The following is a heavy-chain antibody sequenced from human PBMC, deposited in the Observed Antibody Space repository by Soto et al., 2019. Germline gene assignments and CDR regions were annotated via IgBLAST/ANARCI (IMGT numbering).Heavy chain of an antibody. J-gene: IGHJ5*02. CDR3: TKDAKFDDIYTGYFVNDL. Sequence: GASVKVSCKAIGYSFTSHYMHWVRQAPGQGLVWIGTIYPCCVNIAYAQRFQGRVTMTTFISTSSSYLELRGLTSDDTAVYFCTKDAKFDDIYTGYFVNDLWGQGTPVPSPQ. CDR1: GYSFTSHY. CDR2: IYPCCVNI. D-gene: IGHD3-9*01. V-gene: IGHV1-46*01.